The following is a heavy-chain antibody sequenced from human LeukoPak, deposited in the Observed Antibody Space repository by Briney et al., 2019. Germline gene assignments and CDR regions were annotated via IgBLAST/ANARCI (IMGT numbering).Heavy chain of an antibody. D-gene: IGHD2-2*02. CDR3: ARSGAAAIRGPFDY. Sequence: SETLSLTCTVSGGSISSGGYYWSWIRQHPGKGLEWIGYIYYSGSTYYNPSLKSRVTISVDTSKNQFSLKLSSVTAADTAVYNCARSGAAAIRGPFDYWGQGTLVTVSS. J-gene: IGHJ4*02. V-gene: IGHV4-31*03. CDR1: GGSISSGGYY. CDR2: IYYSGST.